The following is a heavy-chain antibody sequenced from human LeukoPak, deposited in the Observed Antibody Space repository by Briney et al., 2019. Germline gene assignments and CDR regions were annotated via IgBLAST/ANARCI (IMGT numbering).Heavy chain of an antibody. CDR2: INPSGST. Sequence: SETLSLTCAVYGGSFSGYHWTWIRQSPGKGLEWIGDINPSGSTYYNPSLKSRLTISVDTSKNQFSLKLRSVTAADTAVYYCARGRHDITMIVVVMSSVSYYLDVWGKGTTVTVS. D-gene: IGHD3-22*01. J-gene: IGHJ6*03. CDR1: GGSFSGYH. CDR3: ARGRHDITMIVVVMSSVSYYLDV. V-gene: IGHV4-34*01.